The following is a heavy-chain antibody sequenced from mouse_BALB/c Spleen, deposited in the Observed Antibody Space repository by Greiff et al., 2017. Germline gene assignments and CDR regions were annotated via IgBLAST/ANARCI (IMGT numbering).Heavy chain of an antibody. CDR2: IYPGSGST. CDR1: GYTFTDYV. CDR3: ARGDYYGSTFY. Sequence: QVQLQQSGPELVKPGASVKMSCKASGYTFTDYVISWVKQRTGQGLEWIGEIYPGSGSTYYNEKFKGKATLTADKSSNTAYMQLSSLTSEDSAVYFCARGDYYGSTFYWGQGTLVTVSA. V-gene: IGHV1-81*01. D-gene: IGHD1-1*01. J-gene: IGHJ3*01.